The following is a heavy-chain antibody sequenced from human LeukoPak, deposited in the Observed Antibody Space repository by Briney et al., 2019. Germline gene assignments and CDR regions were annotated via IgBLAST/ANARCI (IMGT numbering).Heavy chain of an antibody. CDR1: GGSFSGYY. D-gene: IGHD3-22*01. J-gene: IGHJ6*02. CDR3: ARPLPPYYYDSSGYPDV. V-gene: IGHV4-34*01. CDR2: INHSGST. Sequence: SETLSLTCAVSGGSFSGYYWSWIRQPPGKGLEWIGEINHSGSTNYNPSLKSRVTISVDTSKNQFSLKLSSVTAADTAVYYCARPLPPYYYDSSGYPDVWGQGTTVTVSS.